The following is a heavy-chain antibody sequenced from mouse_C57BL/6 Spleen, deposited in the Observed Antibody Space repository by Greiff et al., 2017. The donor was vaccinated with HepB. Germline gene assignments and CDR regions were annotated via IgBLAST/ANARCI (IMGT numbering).Heavy chain of an antibody. J-gene: IGHJ4*01. CDR2: INPGSGGT. D-gene: IGHD2-4*01. V-gene: IGHV1-54*01. CDR1: GYAFTNYL. CDR3: ARADYDAVDY. Sequence: VQLQQSGAELVRPGTSVKVSCKASGYAFTNYLIEWVKQRPGQGLEWIGVINPGSGGTNYNEKFKGKATLTADKSSSTAYMQSSSLTSEDSAVYVCARADYDAVDYWGQGTSVTVSS.